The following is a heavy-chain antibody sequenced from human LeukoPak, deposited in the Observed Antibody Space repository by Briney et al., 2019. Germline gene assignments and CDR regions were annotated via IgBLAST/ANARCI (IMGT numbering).Heavy chain of an antibody. J-gene: IGHJ4*02. CDR3: ARSVYGGSSVSED. CDR1: GGSISSGNYY. CDR2: IYTSGST. Sequence: SQTLSLTCSVSGGSISSGNYYWSWIRQPAGKGLEWIGRIYTSGSTNYNPSLKSRVTISVDTSKNQFSLKLSSVTAADTAVYYCARSVYGGSSVSEDWGQGTLVTVSS. D-gene: IGHD4-23*01. V-gene: IGHV4-61*02.